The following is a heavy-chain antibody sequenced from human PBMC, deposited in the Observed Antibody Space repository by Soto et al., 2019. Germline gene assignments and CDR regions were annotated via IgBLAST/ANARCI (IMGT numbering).Heavy chain of an antibody. Sequence: GGSLRLSCAASGFTFSSYAMSWVRQAPGKGLEWVSAISGSGGSTYYADSVKGRFTISRDNSKNTLYLQMNSLRAEDTAVYYCAKLGTYYYDSSGYSFDYWGQGTLVTVS. V-gene: IGHV3-23*01. CDR2: ISGSGGST. CDR3: AKLGTYYYDSSGYSFDY. D-gene: IGHD3-22*01. J-gene: IGHJ4*02. CDR1: GFTFSSYA.